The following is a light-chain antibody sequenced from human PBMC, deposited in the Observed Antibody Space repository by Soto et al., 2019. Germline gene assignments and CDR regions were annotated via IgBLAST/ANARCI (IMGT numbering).Light chain of an antibody. V-gene: IGLV1-40*01. CDR3: QSYDSSLTLRV. Sequence: QAVVTQPPSVSGAPGQRVTISCTGSSSNIGAGYDVHWYQQLPGTAPKLLIYANSNRPSGVPDRFSASKSGTSASLAITGRQSEDEADYYSQSYDSSLTLRVFGTGTKLTVL. CDR1: SSNIGAGYD. CDR2: ANS. J-gene: IGLJ1*01.